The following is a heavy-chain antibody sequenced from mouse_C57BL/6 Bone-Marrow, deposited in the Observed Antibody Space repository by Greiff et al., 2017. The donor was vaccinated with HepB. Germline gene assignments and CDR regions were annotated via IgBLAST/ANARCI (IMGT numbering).Heavy chain of an antibody. CDR3: ARQLGPWFAY. V-gene: IGHV3-6*01. CDR1: GYSITSGYY. Sequence: EVQLVESGPGLVKPSQSLSLTCSVTGYSITSGYYWNWIRQFPGNKLEWMGYISYDGSNNYNPSLKNRISITRDTSKNQFFLKLNSVTTEDTATYYCARQLGPWFAYWGQGTLVTVSA. J-gene: IGHJ3*01. D-gene: IGHD4-1*02. CDR2: ISYDGSN.